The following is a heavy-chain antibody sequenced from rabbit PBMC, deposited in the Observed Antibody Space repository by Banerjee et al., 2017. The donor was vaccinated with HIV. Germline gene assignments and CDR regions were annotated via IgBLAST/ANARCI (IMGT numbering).Heavy chain of an antibody. CDR3: ARDLGAGVGNL. J-gene: IGHJ4*01. CDR2: IYAGDSGSP. Sequence: QEQLVESGGDLVKPGASLTLTCTASGFSFSSVYDMCWVRQAPGKGLEWIACIYAGDSGSPYYASWVNGRFTISKTSTTVTLQMTSLTAADTATYFCARDLGAGVGNLWGPGTLVTVS. D-gene: IGHD4-1*01. V-gene: IGHV1S45*01. CDR1: GFSFSSVYD.